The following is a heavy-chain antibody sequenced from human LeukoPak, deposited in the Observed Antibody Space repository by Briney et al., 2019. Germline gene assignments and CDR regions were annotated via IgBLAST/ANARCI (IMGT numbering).Heavy chain of an antibody. J-gene: IGHJ6*03. CDR3: TRGHGYYYYMDV. V-gene: IGHV1-18*01. CDR2: GSVFNGDT. Sequence: ASVKVSRKPSGYRFSRYGISWVRQAPGQGAEWVGWGSVFNGDTKYAQKFQRRVTVTTEISTDTAYMQLSSLRSDDTGVYYCTRGHGYYYYMDVWGKGTTVIVSS. CDR1: GYRFSRYG.